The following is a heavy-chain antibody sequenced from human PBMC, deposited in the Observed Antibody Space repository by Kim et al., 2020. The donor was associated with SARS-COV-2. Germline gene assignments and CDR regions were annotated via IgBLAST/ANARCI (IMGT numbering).Heavy chain of an antibody. D-gene: IGHD3-16*01. Sequence: SETLSLTCSVSGGSIIYSWYYWAWIRQPPGKGREWIGSIYYGESASYNPALQSRVTISMDTSRNQLSLMLSSVTAADTALYYCATHDRRGGSEGGYWAQG. CDR2: IYYGESA. CDR1: GGSIIYSWYY. CDR3: ATHDRRGGSEGGY. J-gene: IGHJ4*02. V-gene: IGHV4-39*01.